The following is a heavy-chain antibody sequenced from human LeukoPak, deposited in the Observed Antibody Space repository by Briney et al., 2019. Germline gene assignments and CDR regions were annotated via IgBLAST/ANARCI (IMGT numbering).Heavy chain of an antibody. Sequence: PSETLSLTCTVSGGSISSHYWSWIRQPPGKGLEWIGYIYYSGSTNYNPSLKSRVTISVDTSKNQFSLKLSSVTAADTAVYYCAREPELLSAFDIWGQGTMVTVSS. CDR2: IYYSGST. CDR1: GGSISSHY. J-gene: IGHJ3*02. V-gene: IGHV4-59*11. D-gene: IGHD1-26*01. CDR3: AREPELLSAFDI.